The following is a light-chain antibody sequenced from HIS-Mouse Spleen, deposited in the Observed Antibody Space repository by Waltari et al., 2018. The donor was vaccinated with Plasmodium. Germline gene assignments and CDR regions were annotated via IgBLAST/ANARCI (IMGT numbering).Light chain of an antibody. V-gene: IGKV3-15*01. CDR2: GAS. Sequence: EIVMTQSPATLSVSPGERPTLPCRASQSVSSNLACYQQKPGQAPRLLIHGASTRATGIPARFSGSGSGTEFTLTISSLQSEDFAVYYCQQYNNWPPYTFGQGTKLEIK. J-gene: IGKJ2*01. CDR1: QSVSSN. CDR3: QQYNNWPPYT.